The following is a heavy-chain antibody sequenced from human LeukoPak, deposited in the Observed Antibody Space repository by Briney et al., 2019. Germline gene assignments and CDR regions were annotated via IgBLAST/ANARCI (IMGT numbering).Heavy chain of an antibody. D-gene: IGHD1-26*01. CDR1: GFTFSSYS. J-gene: IGHJ5*02. Sequence: GGSLRLSCAASGFTFSSYSMNWVRQAPGKGLEWVSYISSSSTIYYADSVKGRFTISRDNAKNSLYLQMNSLRDEDTAVYYCARDLRWELLEYNWFDPWGQGTLVTVSS. CDR2: ISSSSTI. CDR3: ARDLRWELLEYNWFDP. V-gene: IGHV3-48*02.